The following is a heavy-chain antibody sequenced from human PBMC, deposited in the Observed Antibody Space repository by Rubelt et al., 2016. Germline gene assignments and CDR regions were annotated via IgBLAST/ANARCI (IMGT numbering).Heavy chain of an antibody. Sequence: WVRQAPGKGLEWVSVIYSGGSTDYADSVKGRFTISRDNSKNTLYLQMNSLRAEDTAVYYCARADSIAVAGTFDYWGQGTLVTVSS. CDR2: IYSGGST. D-gene: IGHD6-19*01. J-gene: IGHJ4*02. V-gene: IGHV3-66*02. CDR3: ARADSIAVAGTFDY.